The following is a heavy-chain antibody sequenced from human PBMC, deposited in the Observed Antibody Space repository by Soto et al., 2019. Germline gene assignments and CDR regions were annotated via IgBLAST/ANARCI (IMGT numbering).Heavy chain of an antibody. Sequence: QVQLVQSGAEVKKPGSSVKVSCKASGGTFSSYTISWVRQAPGQGLEWMGRIIPILGIANYAQKFQGRVTITADKSTSTAYMELSSLRSEDTAVYYCARCLMVRGTNWCDPWGQGTLVTVSS. CDR2: IIPILGIA. CDR1: GGTFSSYT. V-gene: IGHV1-69*02. J-gene: IGHJ5*02. CDR3: ARCLMVRGTNWCDP. D-gene: IGHD3-10*01.